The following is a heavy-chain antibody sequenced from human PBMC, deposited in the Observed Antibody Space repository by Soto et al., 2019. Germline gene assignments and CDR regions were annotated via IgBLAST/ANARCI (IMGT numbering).Heavy chain of an antibody. CDR3: ARSSGTYSLDF. J-gene: IGHJ4*02. CDR2: INPFSGGA. D-gene: IGHD3-10*01. V-gene: IGHV1-2*02. CDR1: GYTFTDHY. Sequence: ASVNVSCKTSGYTFTDHYVHWVRQAPGQGLEWLGWINPFSGGAKYPQRFKDKVNMTADTSISTVYIYLTSLTSDDTANYYCARSSGTYSLDFWGQGTLVTVSS.